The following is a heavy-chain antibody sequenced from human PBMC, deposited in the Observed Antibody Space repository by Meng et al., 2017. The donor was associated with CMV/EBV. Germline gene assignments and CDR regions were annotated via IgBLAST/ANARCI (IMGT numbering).Heavy chain of an antibody. Sequence: GGSLRLSCAASGFTFSSYGMHWVRQAPGKGLEWVAFIRYDGSNKYYADSVKGRFTISRDNSKNTLYLQMNSLRAEDTAVYYCAKDQAAANYFGYWGQGTLVTVSS. J-gene: IGHJ4*02. CDR3: AKDQAAANYFGY. CDR2: IRYDGSNK. D-gene: IGHD6-13*01. V-gene: IGHV3-30*02. CDR1: GFTFSSYG.